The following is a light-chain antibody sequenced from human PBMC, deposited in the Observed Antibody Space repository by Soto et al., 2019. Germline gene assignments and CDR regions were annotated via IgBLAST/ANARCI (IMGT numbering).Light chain of an antibody. CDR1: QSVSRN. V-gene: IGKV3-15*01. J-gene: IGKJ4*01. CDR3: QQYNKWPPLT. CDR2: GAS. Sequence: EIVMTQSPATLSVSPGERATVSCRASQSVSRNLAWYQQKPGQAPRLLTYGASSRATGIPVRFSGSGSGTEFTLTISSLQSEDFAVYYCQQYNKWPPLTFGGGTKVDIK.